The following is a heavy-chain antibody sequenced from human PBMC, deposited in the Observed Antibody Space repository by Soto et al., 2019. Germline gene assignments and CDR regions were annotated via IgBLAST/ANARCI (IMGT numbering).Heavy chain of an antibody. CDR2: ISSSRGYI. D-gene: IGHD6-13*01. CDR1: GFTFSSYG. CDR3: ASEPSVAAAGSLDY. Sequence: GGSLRLSCAASGFTFSSYGMHWVRQAPGKGLEWVSSISSSRGYIYYADSVKGRFTISRDNAKNSLYLQMNSLGAEDSAGYYCASEPSVAAAGSLDYWGQGTLVTVSS. V-gene: IGHV3-21*01. J-gene: IGHJ4*02.